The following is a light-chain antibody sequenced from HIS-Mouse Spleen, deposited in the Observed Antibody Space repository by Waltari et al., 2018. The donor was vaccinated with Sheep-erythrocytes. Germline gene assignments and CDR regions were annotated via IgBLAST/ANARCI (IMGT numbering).Light chain of an antibody. Sequence: EIVLTQSPATLSLSPGERATLSCRASQSVSSYLAWYQQKPGQAPMLLIYDASNRATGIPARFSGSGFGTDFTLTISSLEPEDFAVYYCQQRSNWYTFGQGTKLEIK. V-gene: IGKV3-11*01. CDR1: QSVSSY. J-gene: IGKJ2*01. CDR3: QQRSNWYT. CDR2: DAS.